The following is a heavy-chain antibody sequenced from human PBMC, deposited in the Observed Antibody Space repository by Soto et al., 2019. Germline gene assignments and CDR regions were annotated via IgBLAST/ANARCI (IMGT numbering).Heavy chain of an antibody. CDR1: GFSFSSYW. CDR2: VSSDGRDK. CDR3: ARYDRYSGPFDY. V-gene: IGHV3-7*01. D-gene: IGHD3-16*02. Sequence: EVQLEESGGGLVQPGGSLRLSCAASGFSFSSYWMSWVRQAPGKGPEWVAIVSSDGRDKTYADSVKGRFTISRDNAENSLFLQTNRLSADDTAVYYWARYDRYSGPFDYWGQGALVTFSS. J-gene: IGHJ4*02.